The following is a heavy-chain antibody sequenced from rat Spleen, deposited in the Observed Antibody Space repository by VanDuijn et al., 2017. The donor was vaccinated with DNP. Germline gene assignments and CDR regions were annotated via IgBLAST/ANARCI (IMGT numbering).Heavy chain of an antibody. D-gene: IGHD4-3*01. CDR1: GFSLTTFN. J-gene: IGHJ2*01. CDR2: IWSGGST. V-gene: IGHV2-15*01. Sequence: QVQLKESGPGLVQPSQTLSLTCTVSGFSLTTFNVIWVRQPTGKGLEWIGAIWSGGSTDYNSALNSRLSISRDTSKSQVLLKMNRLQTEDTAMYFCARSGEGYDYFDYWGQGVMVTVSS. CDR3: ARSGEGYDYFDY.